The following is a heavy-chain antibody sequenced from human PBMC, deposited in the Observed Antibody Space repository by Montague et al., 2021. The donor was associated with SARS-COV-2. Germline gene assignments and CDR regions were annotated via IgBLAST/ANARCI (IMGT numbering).Heavy chain of an antibody. CDR3: ARDFDY. CDR2: MYYSGST. J-gene: IGHJ4*02. CDR1: GGSISSYY. Sequence: SETLSLTCTISGGSISSYYWSWIQQPPGKGLEWIGYMYYSGSTNYNPALKSGATLSVDTSKNQFSLMLSSVTAADTAVYYCARDFDYWGQGTLVTVSS. V-gene: IGHV4-59*13.